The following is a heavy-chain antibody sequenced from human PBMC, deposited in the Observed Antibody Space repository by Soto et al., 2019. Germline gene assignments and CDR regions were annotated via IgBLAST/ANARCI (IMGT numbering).Heavy chain of an antibody. J-gene: IGHJ6*02. D-gene: IGHD5-12*01. V-gene: IGHV4-30-2*01. Sequence: QLQLQESGSGLVKPSQTLSLTCAVSGGSISSGGYSWSWIRQPPGKGLEWIGYIYHSGSTYYNPSLKSQVTISADRSKNQFCLKLSSVTAADTAVYYCARGREPYRYYYGMDVWGQGTTVTVSS. CDR2: IYHSGST. CDR1: GGSISSGGYS. CDR3: ARGREPYRYYYGMDV.